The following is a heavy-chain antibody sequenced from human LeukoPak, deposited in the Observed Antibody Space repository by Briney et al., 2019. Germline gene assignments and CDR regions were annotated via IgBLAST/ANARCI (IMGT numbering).Heavy chain of an antibody. CDR1: GFSISSTYY. J-gene: IGHJ4*02. D-gene: IGHD2-21*01. CDR2: ITHSGNT. Sequence: RSETLSLTCAVSGFSISSTYYGAWIRQTPGKGLEWIATITHSGNTYYISSLESRLTISLDTSKRHFALRLTSVTAADTAVYYCARINAPVATCDCWGLGTLVAVSS. CDR3: ARINAPVATCDC. V-gene: IGHV4-38-2*01.